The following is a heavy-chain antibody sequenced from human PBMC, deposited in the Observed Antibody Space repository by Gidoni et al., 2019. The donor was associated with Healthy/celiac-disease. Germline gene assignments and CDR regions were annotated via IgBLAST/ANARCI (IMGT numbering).Heavy chain of an antibody. Sequence: QVQLVQSGAEVKKPGASVKVSCKASGYTFTSYDINWVRQATGQGLEWMGWMNPNSGNTGYAQKFQGRVTMTRNTSISTAYMELSSLRSEDTAVYYCARGVRFLEWYPNRRGPYYFDYWGQGTLVTVSS. D-gene: IGHD3-3*01. V-gene: IGHV1-8*01. CDR2: MNPNSGNT. CDR3: ARGVRFLEWYPNRRGPYYFDY. CDR1: GYTFTSYD. J-gene: IGHJ4*02.